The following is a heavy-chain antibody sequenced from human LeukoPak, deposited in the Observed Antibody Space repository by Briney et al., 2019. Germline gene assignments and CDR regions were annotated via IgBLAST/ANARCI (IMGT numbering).Heavy chain of an antibody. CDR3: ARELYGSSGFDY. CDR1: GGSISSYY. CDR2: IYYSGST. J-gene: IGHJ4*02. Sequence: SETLSLTCTVSGGSISSYYWSWIRQPPGKGLEWIGYIYYSGSTNYNPSLKSRVTISVDTSKNQFSLKLSSVTAADTAVYYCARELYGSSGFDYWGQGTLVTVSS. D-gene: IGHD3-22*01. V-gene: IGHV4-59*01.